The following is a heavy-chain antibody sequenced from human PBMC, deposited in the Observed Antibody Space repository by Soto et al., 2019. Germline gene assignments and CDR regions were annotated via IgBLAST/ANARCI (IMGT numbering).Heavy chain of an antibody. Sequence: LGESLKISCKGSGYSFTSYWISWVRQMPGKGLEWMGRIDPSDSYTNYSPSFQGHVTISADKSISTAYLQWSSLKASDTAMYYCARHSSSPRYYYGMDVWGQGTTVTV. V-gene: IGHV5-10-1*01. CDR2: IDPSDSYT. D-gene: IGHD6-6*01. CDR1: GYSFTSYW. CDR3: ARHSSSPRYYYGMDV. J-gene: IGHJ6*02.